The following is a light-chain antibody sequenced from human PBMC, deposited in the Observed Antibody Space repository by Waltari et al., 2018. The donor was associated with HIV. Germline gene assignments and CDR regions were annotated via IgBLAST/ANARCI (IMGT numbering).Light chain of an antibody. CDR1: SSDVGSYNI. V-gene: IGLV2-23*01. J-gene: IGLJ1*01. CDR2: EGS. CDR3: CSYAVSL. Sequence: QSALTQPASVSGSLGQSITISCTGTSSDVGSYNIVSWYQQYPVKAPKLMIYEGSKRASGVTNRFSGSKSGNTASLTSSGLQAEDEADYYCCSYAVSLFGTGTTVTVL.